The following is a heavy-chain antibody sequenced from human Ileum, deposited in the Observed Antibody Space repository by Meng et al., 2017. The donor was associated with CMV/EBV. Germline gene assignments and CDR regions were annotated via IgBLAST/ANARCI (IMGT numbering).Heavy chain of an antibody. Sequence: GESLKISCAASGFTFSSYSTDWLRQAPGKGLEWVASIGSSGSGIYYSESLKGRFTISRDNAKNSLFLQINNLRAEDTAVYYCARDRLEGDYSGPGYWGQGTLVTVSS. CDR3: ARDRLEGDYSGPGY. CDR2: IGSSGSGI. D-gene: IGHD1-1*01. V-gene: IGHV3-21*06. CDR1: GFTFSSYS. J-gene: IGHJ4*02.